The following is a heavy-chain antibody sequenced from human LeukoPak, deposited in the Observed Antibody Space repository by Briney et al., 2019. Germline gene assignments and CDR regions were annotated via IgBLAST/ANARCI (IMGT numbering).Heavy chain of an antibody. D-gene: IGHD1-26*01. Sequence: ASVKVSCKASGYIFNEYYMHWVRQAPGQGLEWMGIINPSGGSTSYAQKFQGRVTMTRDTSTSTAYMELSSLRSEDTAVYYCARGQGVGATDFDYWGQGTLVTVSS. CDR3: ARGQGVGATDFDY. CDR1: GYIFNEYY. CDR2: INPSGGST. V-gene: IGHV1-46*02. J-gene: IGHJ4*02.